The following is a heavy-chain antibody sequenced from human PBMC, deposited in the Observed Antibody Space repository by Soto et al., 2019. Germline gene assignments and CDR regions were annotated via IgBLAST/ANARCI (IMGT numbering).Heavy chain of an antibody. Sequence: PSETLSLTCAVYGGSFSGYYWSWIRQPPGKGLEWIGEINHSGSTNYNPSLKSRVTISVDTSKNQFSLKLSSVTAADTAVYYCARVDGYNWNYVALLKTFYGMDVWGQGTTVTV. J-gene: IGHJ6*02. D-gene: IGHD1-7*01. CDR2: INHSGST. CDR3: ARVDGYNWNYVALLKTFYGMDV. V-gene: IGHV4-34*01. CDR1: GGSFSGYY.